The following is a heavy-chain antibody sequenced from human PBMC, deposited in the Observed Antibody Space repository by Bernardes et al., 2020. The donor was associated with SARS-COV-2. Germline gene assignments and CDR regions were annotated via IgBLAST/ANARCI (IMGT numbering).Heavy chain of an antibody. CDR1: GFSFSNYW. CDR3: ARDAMDGTTGYNSHFDY. D-gene: IGHD3-9*01. Sequence: GSLRLSCVDSGFSFSNYWMRWVRQAPGKGLEWVANIKRDGSEKYYVDSVKGRFTISRDNAKKSLFLQMNSLRADDTAVYYCARDAMDGTTGYNSHFDYWGQGTLVTVSS. CDR2: IKRDGSEK. V-gene: IGHV3-7*01. J-gene: IGHJ4*02.